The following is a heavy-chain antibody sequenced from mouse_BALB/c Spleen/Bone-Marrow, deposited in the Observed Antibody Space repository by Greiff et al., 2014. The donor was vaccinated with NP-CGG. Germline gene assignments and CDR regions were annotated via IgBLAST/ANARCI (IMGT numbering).Heavy chain of an antibody. J-gene: IGHJ2*01. D-gene: IGHD1-1*01. CDR1: GFNIKDTY. CDR2: IDPANGNT. Sequence: EVQLVESGAELVKPGASVKLSCTASGFNIKDTYMHWVKQRPEQGLEWIGRIDPANGNTKYDPKFQGKATITADTSSNTAYLQHSSLTSEDTAVYYCAYGSSYDYFDYWGQGTTLTVSS. CDR3: AYGSSYDYFDY. V-gene: IGHV14-3*02.